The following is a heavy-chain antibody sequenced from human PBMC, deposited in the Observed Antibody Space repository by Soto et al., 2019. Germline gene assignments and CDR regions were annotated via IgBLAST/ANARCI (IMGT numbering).Heavy chain of an antibody. CDR3: ARAQAWGIHDY. CDR1: GYTFTSYY. CDR2: INPSGGST. J-gene: IGHJ4*02. D-gene: IGHD7-27*01. Sequence: ASVKVSCKASGYTFTSYYMHWVRQAPGQGLEWVGTINPSGGSTTYAQKFQGRVTMTRDTSTSTVYMELSSLISEDTAVYHCARAQAWGIHDYWGQGTLVTVSS. V-gene: IGHV1-46*03.